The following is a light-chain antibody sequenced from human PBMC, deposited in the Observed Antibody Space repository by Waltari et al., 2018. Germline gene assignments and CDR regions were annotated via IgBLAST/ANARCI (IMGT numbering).Light chain of an antibody. V-gene: IGKV1-5*03. Sequence: DIQMTQSHSTLYVFVGDRVTLTCRPTQIIRNWLAWYLQKPGKAPQLLISQSYRLDSGVPSRFSGSASGAYYTLTITSLQPEDFGTYYCQEYSGSSRAFGQGTKVEV. CDR2: QSY. CDR1: QIIRNW. J-gene: IGKJ1*01. CDR3: QEYSGSSRA.